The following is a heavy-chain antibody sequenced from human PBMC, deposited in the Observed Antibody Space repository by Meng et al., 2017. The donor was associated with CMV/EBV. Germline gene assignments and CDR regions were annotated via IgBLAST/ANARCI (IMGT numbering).Heavy chain of an antibody. CDR2: IKQDGSEK. CDR3: ARDRGYCSSTSCRYWYFDL. J-gene: IGHJ2*01. Sequence: GESLKISCAASGFTFSSYWMSWVRQAPGKGLEWVANIKQDGSEKYYVDSVKGRFTISRDNAKNSLYLQMNSLRAEDTAVYYCARDRGYCSSTSCRYWYFDLWGRGTLVTVSS. V-gene: IGHV3-7*01. D-gene: IGHD2-2*01. CDR1: GFTFSSYW.